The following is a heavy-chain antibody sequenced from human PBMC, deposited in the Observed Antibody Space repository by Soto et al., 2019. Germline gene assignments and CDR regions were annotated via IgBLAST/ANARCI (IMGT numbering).Heavy chain of an antibody. CDR3: ARDFDVNTALDYWYFDL. CDR1: GGSTTNYY. D-gene: IGHD5-18*01. J-gene: IGHJ2*01. Sequence: QVQLQESGPGLVKPSETLSLTCTVSGGSTTNYYWSWLRQPAGKGLEYIGRIYGSGRTNYNPSLKNRVTMSVSLNQMSLRLTSVTAAATAVYYCARDFDVNTALDYWYFDLWGRGALVTVSS. CDR2: IYGSGRT. V-gene: IGHV4-4*07.